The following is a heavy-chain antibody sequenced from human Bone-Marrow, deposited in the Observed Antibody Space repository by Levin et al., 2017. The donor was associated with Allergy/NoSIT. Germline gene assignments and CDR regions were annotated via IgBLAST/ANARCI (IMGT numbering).Heavy chain of an antibody. V-gene: IGHV3-15*01. CDR2: IKSKTDGGTT. CDR1: GFTFSNAW. J-gene: IGHJ4*02. CDR3: TTDWHDYVWGSYHSGFDY. Sequence: KPGGSLRLSCAASGFTFSNAWMSWVRQAPGKGLEWVGRIKSKTDGGTTDYAAPVKGRFTISRDDSKNTLYLQMNSLKTEDTAVYYCTTDWHDYVWGSYHSGFDYWGQGTLVTVSS. D-gene: IGHD3-16*02.